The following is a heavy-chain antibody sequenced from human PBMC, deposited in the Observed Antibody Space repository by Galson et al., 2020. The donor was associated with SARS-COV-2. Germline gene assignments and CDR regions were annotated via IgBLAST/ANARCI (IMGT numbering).Heavy chain of an antibody. CDR3: AKPIGYCSGGSCDTGWFDP. J-gene: IGHJ5*02. D-gene: IGHD2-15*01. CDR2: ISGSGGST. V-gene: IGHV3-23*01. Sequence: GESLKISCAASGFTFSSYAMSWVRQAPGKGLEWVSAISGSGGSTYYADSVKGRFTISRDNSKNTLYLQMNSLRAEDTAVYYCAKPIGYCSGGSCDTGWFDPWGQGTLVTVSS. CDR1: GFTFSSYA.